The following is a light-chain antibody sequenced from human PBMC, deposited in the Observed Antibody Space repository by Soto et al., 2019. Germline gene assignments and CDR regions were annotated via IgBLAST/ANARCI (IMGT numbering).Light chain of an antibody. V-gene: IGKV1-27*01. J-gene: IGKJ4*01. Sequence: DIQMTQSPSSLSASVGDRVTITCRASQGISIYLAWYQQKPGKVPKLLIYAASTLQSGVPSRFSGSGSGTDFTLTISSLQPEDVATYYCQKYNSALLFGGGTKVEIK. CDR2: AAS. CDR1: QGISIY. CDR3: QKYNSALL.